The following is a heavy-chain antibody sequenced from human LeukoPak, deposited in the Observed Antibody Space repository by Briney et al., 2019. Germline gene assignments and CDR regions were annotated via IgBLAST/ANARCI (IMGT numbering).Heavy chain of an antibody. CDR3: ATGSDDFWSGYSPSY. J-gene: IGHJ4*02. D-gene: IGHD3-3*01. V-gene: IGHV1-2*02. Sequence: GASVKVSCKASGYTFTGYYMHWVRQAPGQGLEWMGWINPNSGGTNYAQKFQGRVTMTRDTSISTAYMELSRLRSDDTAVYCCATGSDDFWSGYSPSYSGQGTLVTVSS. CDR2: INPNSGGT. CDR1: GYTFTGYY.